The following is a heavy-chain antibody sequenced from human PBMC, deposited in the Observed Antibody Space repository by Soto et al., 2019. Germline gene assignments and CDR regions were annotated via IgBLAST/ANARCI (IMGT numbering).Heavy chain of an antibody. V-gene: IGHV4-4*07. D-gene: IGHD1-26*01. J-gene: IGHJ3*02. CDR3: TRDQSGIPDI. CDR2: MSATGGA. Sequence: PSETLSLNCNVSGDSISNYYWTWIRQSAGKGLEWIGRMSATGGAAYNPSLKSRLTLSRDTSKNELSLSLKFVTAADTAVYFCTRDQSGIPDIWGQGTMVTVSS. CDR1: GDSISNYY.